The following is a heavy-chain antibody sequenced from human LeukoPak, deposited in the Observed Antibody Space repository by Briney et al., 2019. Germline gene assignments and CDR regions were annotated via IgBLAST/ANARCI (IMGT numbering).Heavy chain of an antibody. CDR1: NASISSSY. CDR2: IYYSGST. V-gene: IGHV4-59*01. Sequence: PSETLSLTCTVSNASISSSYWSWIRQPPGKGLEWIGYIYYSGSTNYNPSLKSRVTISVDTSKNQFSLKLSSVTAADTAVYYCARFGGDFWSGYYAYYFDYWGQGTLVTVSS. D-gene: IGHD3-3*01. CDR3: ARFGGDFWSGYYAYYFDY. J-gene: IGHJ4*02.